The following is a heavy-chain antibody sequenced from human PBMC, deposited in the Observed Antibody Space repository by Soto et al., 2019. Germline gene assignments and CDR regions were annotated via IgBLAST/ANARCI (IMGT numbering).Heavy chain of an antibody. Sequence: QITLKESGPTLVKPTQTLTLTCTFSGFSLTAAGAGVGWIRQPPGKALEWLALIYWNDDTRYSPSLKSRLNITKDTSKNHVVLRMTNMDPVATATYYCAHRGYGNYPRDNWFDPWGQGILVIVSS. V-gene: IGHV2-5*01. CDR3: AHRGYGNYPRDNWFDP. CDR1: GFSLTAAGAG. D-gene: IGHD4-17*01. J-gene: IGHJ5*02. CDR2: IYWNDDT.